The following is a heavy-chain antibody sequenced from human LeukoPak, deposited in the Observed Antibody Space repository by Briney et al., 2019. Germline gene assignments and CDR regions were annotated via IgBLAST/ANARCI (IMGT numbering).Heavy chain of an antibody. CDR1: GGTFTSYA. V-gene: IGHV1-69*13. J-gene: IGHJ4*02. Sequence: SVKVSCKASGGTFTSYAISWVRQAPGQGLEWMGGIIPIFGTANYAQKFQGRVTITADESTSTAYMELSSLRSEDTAVYYCARGAYYDSSGYYPFDYWGQGTLVTVSS. D-gene: IGHD3-22*01. CDR3: ARGAYYDSSGYYPFDY. CDR2: IIPIFGTA.